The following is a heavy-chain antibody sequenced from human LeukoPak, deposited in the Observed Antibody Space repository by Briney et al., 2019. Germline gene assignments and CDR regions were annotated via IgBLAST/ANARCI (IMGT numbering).Heavy chain of an antibody. Sequence: GGSLRLSCAASGFTFSGSAMHWVRQASGKGLEWVGRIRSKANSYATAYAASVKGRFTISRDDSKNTAYLQMNSLKTEDTAVYYCTRPDQEADHYDSSGHYSNWGQGTLVTVSS. V-gene: IGHV3-73*01. CDR2: IRSKANSYAT. CDR3: TRPDQEADHYDSSGHYSN. CDR1: GFTFSGSA. D-gene: IGHD3-22*01. J-gene: IGHJ4*02.